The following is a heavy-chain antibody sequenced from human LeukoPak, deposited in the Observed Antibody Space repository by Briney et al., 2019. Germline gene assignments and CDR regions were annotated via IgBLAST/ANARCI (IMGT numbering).Heavy chain of an antibody. CDR3: ARVRDSSYYYFDY. CDR2: IYYSGST. D-gene: IGHD6-6*01. V-gene: IGHV4-59*01. CDR1: GGSISSYY. J-gene: IGHJ4*02. Sequence: PSQTLSLTCTVSGGSISSYYWSWIRQPPGKGLEWIGYIYYSGSTNYNPSLKSRVTISVDTSKNQFSLKLSSVTAADTAVYYCARVRDSSYYYFDYWGQGTLVTVSS.